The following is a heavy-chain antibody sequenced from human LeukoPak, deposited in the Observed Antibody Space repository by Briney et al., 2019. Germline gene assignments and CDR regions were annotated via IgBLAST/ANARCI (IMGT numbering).Heavy chain of an antibody. Sequence: SETLSLTCTVSGGSISSGSYYWSWIRQPAGKGLEWIGRIYTSGSTNYNPSLKSRVTISVDTSKNQFSLKLSSVTAADTAVYYCASTDCSSTSCYVGEYFQHWGQGILVTVSS. CDR1: GGSISSGSYY. J-gene: IGHJ1*01. CDR3: ASTDCSSTSCYVGEYFQH. D-gene: IGHD2-2*01. CDR2: IYTSGST. V-gene: IGHV4-61*02.